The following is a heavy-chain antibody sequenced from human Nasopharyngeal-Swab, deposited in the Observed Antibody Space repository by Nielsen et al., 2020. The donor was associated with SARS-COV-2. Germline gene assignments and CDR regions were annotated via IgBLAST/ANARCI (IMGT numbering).Heavy chain of an antibody. CDR3: ARAGGGYGDEIYYYYYGMDV. V-gene: IGHV1-8*01. J-gene: IGHJ6*02. CDR2: MNPNSGNT. CDR1: GYTFTSYD. D-gene: IGHD4-17*01. Sequence: ASVKVSCKASGYTFTSYDINWVRQATGQGLEWMGWMNPNSGNTGYAQKFQGRVTMTRNTSISTAYMELSSLRSEDTAVYYCARAGGGYGDEIYYYYYGMDVWGQGTTVTVSS.